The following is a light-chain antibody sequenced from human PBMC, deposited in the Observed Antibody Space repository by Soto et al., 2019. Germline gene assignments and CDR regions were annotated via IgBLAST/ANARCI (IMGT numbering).Light chain of an antibody. CDR3: RLRMNWPLT. CDR1: QSVSSY. J-gene: IGKJ5*01. CDR2: DAS. V-gene: IGKV3-11*01. Sequence: LTLFTSNLPLSTGERAAITSWASQSVSSYLLWYQQKPGQAPRLLIYDASNRASGTPARFSGSGSETDCSLTISGLEPAEFAVYYSRLRMNWPLTFGQGTRLEIK.